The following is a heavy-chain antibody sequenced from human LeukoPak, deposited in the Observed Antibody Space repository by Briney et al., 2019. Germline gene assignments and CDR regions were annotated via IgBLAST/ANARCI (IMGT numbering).Heavy chain of an antibody. V-gene: IGHV3-7*01. CDR1: GFTFSNYW. Sequence: GGSLRLSCAASGFTFSNYWMSWVRQAPGKGLEWVANIKQDGSEKYYADSVKGRFTISRDNARNSVYLQMNSLRVEDTAVYYCARDPVEWELLLDCWGQGTLVTVSS. CDR3: ARDPVEWELLLDC. CDR2: IKQDGSEK. J-gene: IGHJ4*02. D-gene: IGHD1-26*01.